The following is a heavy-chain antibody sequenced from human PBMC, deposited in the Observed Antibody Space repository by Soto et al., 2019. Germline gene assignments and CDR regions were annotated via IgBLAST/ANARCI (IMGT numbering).Heavy chain of an antibody. D-gene: IGHD1-1*01. CDR3: GTAHWSHHYFHP. Sequence: QVRLQQWGTGLLKSSETLSLTCPVYGGSFSGYYWSWLRQPPGKGLEWMGEINHSGSPNYNPSLMNRVTMSVDTSKNPFSLKMSSVPAADSAVYYCGTAHWSHHYFHPCGPGTLVTVAS. V-gene: IGHV4-34*01. J-gene: IGHJ5*02. CDR1: GGSFSGYY. CDR2: INHSGSP.